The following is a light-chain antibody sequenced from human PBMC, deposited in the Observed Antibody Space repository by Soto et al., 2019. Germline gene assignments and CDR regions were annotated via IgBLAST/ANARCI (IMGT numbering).Light chain of an antibody. CDR3: SSYTTSNTRQIV. V-gene: IGLV2-14*01. CDR2: DVS. CDR1: SSDVVGYNY. J-gene: IGLJ1*01. Sequence: QSALTQPASVSGSPGQSITISCTGTSSDVVGYNYVSWYQQHPGKAPKFMIYDVSNRPSGVSNRFSGSKSGNTASLTISGLQAEDEADYYCSSYTTSNTRQIVFGTGIKLTVL.